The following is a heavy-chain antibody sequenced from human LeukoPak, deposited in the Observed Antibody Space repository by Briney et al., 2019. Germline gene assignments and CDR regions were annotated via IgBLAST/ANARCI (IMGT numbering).Heavy chain of an antibody. CDR2: IIPIFGTA. CDR3: ARVEMATSGQAGVFDY. V-gene: IGHV1-69*05. CDR1: GGTFSSYA. Sequence: ASVKVSCKASGGTFSSYAISWVRQAPGQGLEWMGGIIPIFGTANYAQKFQGRVTITTDESTSTAYMELSSLRSEDTAVYYCARVEMATSGQAGVFDYWGQGTLVTVSS. D-gene: IGHD5-24*01. J-gene: IGHJ4*02.